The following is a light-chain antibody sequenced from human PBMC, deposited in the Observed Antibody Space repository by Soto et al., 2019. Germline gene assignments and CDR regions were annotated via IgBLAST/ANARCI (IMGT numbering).Light chain of an antibody. CDR1: RNINRK. V-gene: IGKV3-15*01. J-gene: IGKJ4*01. Sequence: EIVMTQSPATLCVSPGERATLSCRASRNINRKLAWYQQKHGQAPRLIISGASTRATGIPARFSGSGSGTEFTLTISSLQSEDFAVYYCQQYYDYPPLIFGGGTKVEIK. CDR2: GAS. CDR3: QQYYDYPPLI.